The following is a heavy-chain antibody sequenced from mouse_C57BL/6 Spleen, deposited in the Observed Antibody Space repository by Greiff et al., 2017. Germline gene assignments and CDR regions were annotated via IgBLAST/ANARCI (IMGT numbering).Heavy chain of an antibody. CDR3: ARSITTVVAKRYFDV. J-gene: IGHJ1*03. CDR2: IYPSDSET. V-gene: IGHV1-61*01. CDR1: GYTFTSYW. Sequence: QVQLQQPGAELVRPGSSVKLSCKASGYTFTSYWMDWVKQRPGQGLEWIGNIYPSDSETHYNQKFKDKATLTVDKSSSTAYMQLSSLTSKDSAVYYCARSITTVVAKRYFDVWGTGTTVTVSS. D-gene: IGHD1-1*01.